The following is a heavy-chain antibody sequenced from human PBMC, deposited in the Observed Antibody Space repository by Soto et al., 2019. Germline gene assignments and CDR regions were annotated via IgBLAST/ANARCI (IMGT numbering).Heavy chain of an antibody. J-gene: IGHJ5*02. Sequence: SVKVSCKASGGTFNSYDINWVRQAPGQGLEWMGGIIPIVETPKYAQKFQGRVTITADESTNTVYMELSSLRSEDTAMYYCARLSRPNYYDTSGFFKDNWFDPWGQGTLVTVSA. CDR1: GGTFNSYD. CDR3: ARLSRPNYYDTSGFFKDNWFDP. V-gene: IGHV1-69*13. CDR2: IIPIVETP. D-gene: IGHD3-22*01.